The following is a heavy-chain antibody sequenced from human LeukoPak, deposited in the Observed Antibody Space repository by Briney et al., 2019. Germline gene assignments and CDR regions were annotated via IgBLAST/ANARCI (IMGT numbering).Heavy chain of an antibody. CDR2: INHSGST. J-gene: IGHJ4*02. V-gene: IGHV4-34*01. CDR1: GGSFSGYY. CDR3: ATSRIAAAGTGFDY. D-gene: IGHD6-13*01. Sequence: PSETLSLTCAVYGGSFSGYYWSWIRQPPGKGLDWIGEINHSGSTNYNPSLKSRVTISVDTSKNQFSLKLSSVTAADTAVYYCATSRIAAAGTGFDYWGQGTLVTVSS.